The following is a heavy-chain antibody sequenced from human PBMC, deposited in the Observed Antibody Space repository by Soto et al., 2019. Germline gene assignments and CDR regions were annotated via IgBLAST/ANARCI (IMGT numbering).Heavy chain of an antibody. D-gene: IGHD6-13*01. Sequence: QVQLVESGGGVVKPGRSLRLSCAASGFTFINYGMHWVRQAPGKGLEWVAVIWDDGSNKYYADSVKGRFTSSRDKSKNTLYLQMNSLRVEDTAVYYCARGGSSSWYLRWFDPWGQGTLVTVSS. CDR2: IWDDGSNK. CDR3: ARGGSSSWYLRWFDP. CDR1: GFTFINYG. V-gene: IGHV3-33*01. J-gene: IGHJ5*02.